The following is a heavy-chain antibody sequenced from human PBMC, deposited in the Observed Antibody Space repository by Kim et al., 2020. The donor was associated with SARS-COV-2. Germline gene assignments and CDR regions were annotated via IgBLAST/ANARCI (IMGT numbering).Heavy chain of an antibody. J-gene: IGHJ5*02. CDR3: ARALWFGNGGGFDP. D-gene: IGHD3-10*01. V-gene: IGHV3-13*01. Sequence: PDSVKSRFTISRENARNSLYLQMNGLRDGDTAVYYCARALWFGNGGGFDPWGQGTLVTVSS.